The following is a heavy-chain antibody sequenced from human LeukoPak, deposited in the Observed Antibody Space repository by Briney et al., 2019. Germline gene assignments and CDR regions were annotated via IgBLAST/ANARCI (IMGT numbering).Heavy chain of an antibody. CDR1: GFTFISYA. J-gene: IGHJ4*02. CDR2: INGSGGST. Sequence: GSLRLSFSASGFTFISYAMSWVRPAPGKGVEWVSAINGSGGSTYYADSVKGRFTISRDNSKNTLYLQMNSLRAEDTAVYYCAKVTRGVISPGFDYWGQGTLVTVSS. V-gene: IGHV3-23*01. D-gene: IGHD3-10*01. CDR3: AKVTRGVISPGFDY.